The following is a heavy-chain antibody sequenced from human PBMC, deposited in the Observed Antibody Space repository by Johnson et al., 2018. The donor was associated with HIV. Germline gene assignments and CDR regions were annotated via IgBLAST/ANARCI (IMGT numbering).Heavy chain of an antibody. J-gene: IGHJ3*02. Sequence: QVQLLESGGGVVHPGRSLRLSCAASGFTFNNYATHWVRQAPGKGLEWVALTSYDGTYKYYIDSVKGRFTVSRDNSKNTLYLQMNSLRTEDTAVYYCARAGRFTMIQGAFDIWAKGQWSPSLQ. V-gene: IGHV3-30-3*01. CDR1: GFTFNNYA. CDR3: ARAGRFTMIQGAFDI. CDR2: TSYDGTYK. D-gene: IGHD3-22*01.